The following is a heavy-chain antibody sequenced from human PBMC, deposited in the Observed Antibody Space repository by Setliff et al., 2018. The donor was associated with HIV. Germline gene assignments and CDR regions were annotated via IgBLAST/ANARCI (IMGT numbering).Heavy chain of an antibody. CDR1: GGSISNYY. CDR2: IYSSGTT. D-gene: IGHD3-22*01. CDR3: ARHYYTDPFDY. J-gene: IGHJ4*02. Sequence: SETLSLTCTVSGGSISNYYWSWIRQPPGKGLEWIGYIYSSGTTDYNPSLKIRVTMSVDMSNSHFSLKLASVTAADTAVYYCARHYYTDPFDYWGQGTLVTVSS. V-gene: IGHV4-4*08.